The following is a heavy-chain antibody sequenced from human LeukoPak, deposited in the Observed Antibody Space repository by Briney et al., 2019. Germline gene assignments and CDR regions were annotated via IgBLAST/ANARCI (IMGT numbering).Heavy chain of an antibody. V-gene: IGHV3-21*01. J-gene: IGHJ4*02. Sequence: GGSLRLSCAASGFTFSSYSMNWVRQAPGKGLEWVSSISSSSGYIYYADSVKGRFTISRDNAKNSLYLQMDSLRAEDTAVYYCARLFVYGSGAEAFDYWGQGALVTVSS. CDR3: ARLFVYGSGAEAFDY. D-gene: IGHD3-10*01. CDR2: ISSSSGYI. CDR1: GFTFSSYS.